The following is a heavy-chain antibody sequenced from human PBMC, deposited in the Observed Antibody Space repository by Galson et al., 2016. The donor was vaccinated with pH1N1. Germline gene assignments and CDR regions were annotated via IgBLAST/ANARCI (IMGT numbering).Heavy chain of an antibody. CDR2: INWDDNK. CDR3: ARINHGDYSNYFDY. D-gene: IGHD4-17*01. Sequence: PALVKPTQTLTLTCTFSGFSLRTSGMCVSWIRQPPGKALEWLARINWDDNKCYSTSLKTRLTISKDTSKNQVVLTVTNMDPVDTATYYCARINHGDYSNYFDYWGQGTLVTVSS. J-gene: IGHJ4*02. V-gene: IGHV2-70*11. CDR1: GFSLRTSGMC.